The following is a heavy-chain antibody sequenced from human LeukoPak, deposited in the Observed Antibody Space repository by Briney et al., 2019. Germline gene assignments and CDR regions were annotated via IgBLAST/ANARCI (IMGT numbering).Heavy chain of an antibody. CDR2: IYYSGST. CDR1: GGSISSYY. V-gene: IGHV4-59*12. CDR3: AARYSSGWYTIDY. D-gene: IGHD6-19*01. J-gene: IGHJ4*02. Sequence: SETLSLTCTVSGGSISSYYWSWIRQPPGKGLEWIGYIYYSGSTNYNPSLKSRVTISVDTSKNQFSLKLSSVTAADTAVYYCAARYSSGWYTIDYWGQGTLVTVSS.